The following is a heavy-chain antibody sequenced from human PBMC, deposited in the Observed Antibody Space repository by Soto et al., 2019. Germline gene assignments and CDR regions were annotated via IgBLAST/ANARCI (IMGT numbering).Heavy chain of an antibody. D-gene: IGHD3-22*01. Sequence: ASVKVSCKASGYTFTGYYMHWVRQAPGQGLEWMGWINPNSGGTNYAQKFQGWVTMTRDTSISTAYMELSRPRSDDTAVYYCARDRHSSRGGYYDSSGYSDAFDIWGQGTMVTVS. CDR1: GYTFTGYY. CDR3: ARDRHSSRGGYYDSSGYSDAFDI. V-gene: IGHV1-2*04. J-gene: IGHJ3*02. CDR2: INPNSGGT.